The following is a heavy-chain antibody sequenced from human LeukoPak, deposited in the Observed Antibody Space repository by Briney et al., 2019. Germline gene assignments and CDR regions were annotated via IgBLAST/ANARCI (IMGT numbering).Heavy chain of an antibody. CDR2: ISGSGGST. CDR3: ANPYYYDSSGYYYYIDY. V-gene: IGHV3-23*01. D-gene: IGHD3-22*01. Sequence: GRSLRLSCAASGFTFSSYAMSWVRQAPGKGLEWVSAISGSGGSTYYADSVKGRFTISRDNSKNTLYLQMNSLRAEDTAVYYCANPYYYDSSGYYYYIDYWGQGTLVTVSS. J-gene: IGHJ4*02. CDR1: GFTFSSYA.